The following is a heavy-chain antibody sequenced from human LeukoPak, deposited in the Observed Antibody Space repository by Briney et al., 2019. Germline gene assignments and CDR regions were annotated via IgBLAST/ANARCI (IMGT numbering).Heavy chain of an antibody. Sequence: GESLKISCKGSGYSFTSYWIGWVRQMPGKGLEWMGIIYPGDSDTRYSPYFQGQVTISADKSISTAYLQWSSLKASDTAMYYCARRYCSGGSCYSSFDPWGQGTLVTVSS. CDR2: IYPGDSDT. J-gene: IGHJ5*02. D-gene: IGHD2-15*01. CDR1: GYSFTSYW. CDR3: ARRYCSGGSCYSSFDP. V-gene: IGHV5-51*01.